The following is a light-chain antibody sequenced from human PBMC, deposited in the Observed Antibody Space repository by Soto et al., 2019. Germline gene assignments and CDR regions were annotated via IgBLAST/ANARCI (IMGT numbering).Light chain of an antibody. CDR1: SSDVGSYNL. CDR2: EVS. CDR3: CSYAGSSTFPYV. Sequence: QSVLTQPASVSGSPGRSITISCTGTSSDVGSYNLVSWYQHHPGKAPKLMIYEVSKRPSGVSNRFSGSKSGNTASLTISGLQAEDEADYYCCSYAGSSTFPYVFGPGTKVTVL. V-gene: IGLV2-23*02. J-gene: IGLJ1*01.